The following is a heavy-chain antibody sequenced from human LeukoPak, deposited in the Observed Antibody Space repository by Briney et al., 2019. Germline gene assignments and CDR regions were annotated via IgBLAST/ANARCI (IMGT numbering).Heavy chain of an antibody. CDR1: GFTFDDYA. CDR3: AKAYYSSSGYGMDV. J-gene: IGHJ6*02. V-gene: IGHV3-9*01. D-gene: IGHD6-6*01. Sequence: GGSLRLSCAASGFTFDDYAMHWVRQAPGKGLEWVSGISWNSGSIGYADPVKGRFTISRDNAKNSLYLQMNSLRAEDTALYYCAKAYYSSSGYGMDVWGQGTTVTVSS. CDR2: ISWNSGSI.